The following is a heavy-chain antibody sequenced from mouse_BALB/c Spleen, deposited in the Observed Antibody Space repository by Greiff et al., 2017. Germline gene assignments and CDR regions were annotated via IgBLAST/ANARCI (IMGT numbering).Heavy chain of an antibody. V-gene: IGHV1-82*01. CDR1: GYAFSSSW. J-gene: IGHJ3*01. CDR3: ARSPWFAY. CDR2: IYPGDGDT. Sequence: VQLQQSGPELVKPGASVKISCKASGYAFSSSWMNWVKQRPGQGLEWIGRIYPGDGDTNYNGKFKGKATLTADKSSSTAYMQLSSLTSVDSAVYFCARSPWFAYWGQGTLVTVSA.